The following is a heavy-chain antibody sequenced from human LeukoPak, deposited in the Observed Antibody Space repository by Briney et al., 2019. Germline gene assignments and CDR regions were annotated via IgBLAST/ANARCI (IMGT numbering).Heavy chain of an antibody. J-gene: IGHJ4*02. CDR3: AKDRNRSPGSYYSDY. V-gene: IGHV3-23*01. D-gene: IGHD3-10*01. CDR1: GFTFSSYA. Sequence: PGGSLRLSCAASGFTFSSYAMSWVRQAPGKGLEWVSAISGSGGSTYYADSVKGRFTISRDNSKNTLYLQMNSLRAEDTAVYYCAKDRNRSPGSYYSDYWGQGILVTVSS. CDR2: ISGSGGST.